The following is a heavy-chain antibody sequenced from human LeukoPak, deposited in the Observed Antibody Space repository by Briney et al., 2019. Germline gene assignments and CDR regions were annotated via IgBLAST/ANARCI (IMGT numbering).Heavy chain of an antibody. Sequence: PSETLSLTCTVSGGSISSYYWSWIRQPPGKGLEWIGYIYYSGSTNYNPSLKSRVTISVDTSKNQFSLKLSSVTAADTAVYYCATGGPTLFDYWGQGTLVTVSS. CDR3: ATGGPTLFDY. D-gene: IGHD2-15*01. J-gene: IGHJ4*02. V-gene: IGHV4-59*01. CDR1: GGSISSYY. CDR2: IYYSGST.